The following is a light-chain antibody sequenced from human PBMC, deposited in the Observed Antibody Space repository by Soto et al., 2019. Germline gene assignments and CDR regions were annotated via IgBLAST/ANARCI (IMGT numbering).Light chain of an antibody. Sequence: TQSPVTLSVSEWDRVRITCRASQSISDWLAWYQQKPGKVPQLLIYGASRLESGVPSRFSGRGSGTEFTLTIGGLQPDDFATYYCQHYNAFSWPVGQGTKVDIK. J-gene: IGKJ1*01. CDR3: QHYNAFSWP. CDR1: QSISDW. CDR2: GAS. V-gene: IGKV1-5*01.